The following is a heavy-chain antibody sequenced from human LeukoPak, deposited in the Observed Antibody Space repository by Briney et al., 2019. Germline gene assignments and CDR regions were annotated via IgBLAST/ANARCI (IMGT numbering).Heavy chain of an antibody. D-gene: IGHD3-16*01. CDR3: ARNPGGYYYGMDV. V-gene: IGHV3-48*01. J-gene: IGHJ6*02. CDR2: ISSRSSNI. Sequence: GGSLRLSCAASGFTFSSYSMNWVRQAPGKGLEWVSYISSRSSNIYYADSVKGRFTISRDNAKNSLYLQMNSLRAEDTAVYYCARNPGGYYYGMDVWGQGTTVTVSS. CDR1: GFTFSSYS.